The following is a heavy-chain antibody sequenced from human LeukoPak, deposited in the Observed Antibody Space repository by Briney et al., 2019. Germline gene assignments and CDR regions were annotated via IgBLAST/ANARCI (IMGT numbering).Heavy chain of an antibody. V-gene: IGHV3-53*01. D-gene: IGHD5-12*01. CDR1: GFTVSSNC. CDR3: ASTSIIRGYDHDQYY. J-gene: IGHJ4*02. Sequence: GGSLRLSCAASGFTVSSNCMSWVRQAPGKGLEWVSVIHSDGITYYADSVKGRSTISRDNSINTLYLQMSNLRAEDTALYYCASTSIIRGYDHDQYYWGQGTLVTVSS. CDR2: IHSDGIT.